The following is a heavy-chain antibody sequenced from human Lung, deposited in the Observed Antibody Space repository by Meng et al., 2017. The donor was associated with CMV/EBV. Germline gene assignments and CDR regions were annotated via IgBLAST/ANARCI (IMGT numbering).Heavy chain of an antibody. D-gene: IGHD7-27*01. CDR1: GYTFTGYY. V-gene: IGHV1-2*06. CDR2: ITPSSGGT. Sequence: QVQRVQSGAEVKKPGASVKVSCKASGYTFTGYYMHWLRQAPGQGLEWVGRITPSSGGTNYAQKFQGRVTMTRDTSISKAYMELSSLRSDDAAIYYCVRANLGSADYWGQGTLVTVSS. CDR3: VRANLGSADY. J-gene: IGHJ4*02.